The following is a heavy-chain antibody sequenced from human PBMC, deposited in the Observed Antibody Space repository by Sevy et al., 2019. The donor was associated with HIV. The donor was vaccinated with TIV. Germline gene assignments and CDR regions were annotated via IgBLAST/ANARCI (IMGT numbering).Heavy chain of an antibody. CDR2: IKQDESEK. CDR1: GFRFTDYW. D-gene: IGHD3-16*01. CDR3: AREVGGFNWRPYYFES. V-gene: IGHV3-7*01. Sequence: GGSLRLSCAASGFRFTDYWMSWVRQTPGKGLEWVATIKQDESEKYYVDSVKGRFVISRDNGKTSVSLQMNGLRVEDTALYYCAREVGGFNWRPYYFESWGQGTLVTVSS. J-gene: IGHJ4*02.